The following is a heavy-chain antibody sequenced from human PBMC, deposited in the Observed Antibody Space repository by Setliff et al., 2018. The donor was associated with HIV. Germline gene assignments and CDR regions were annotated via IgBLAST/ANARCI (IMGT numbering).Heavy chain of an antibody. CDR2: ISSSSSTI. CDR3: ARSYPWVPSD. J-gene: IGHJ4*02. D-gene: IGHD1-26*01. V-gene: IGHV3-48*01. CDR1: RFTFSSYS. Sequence: PGGSLRLSCAASRFTFSSYSMNWVRQAPGKGLEWVSYISSSSSTIYYADSVKGRFTISRDNAKNSLYLQMNSLRAEDTAVYYCARSYPWVPSDWGQGTLVTVSS.